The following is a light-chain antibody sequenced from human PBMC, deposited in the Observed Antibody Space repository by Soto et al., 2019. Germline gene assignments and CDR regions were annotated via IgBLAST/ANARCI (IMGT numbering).Light chain of an antibody. CDR3: LRYNAFSQT. Sequence: DIQMTQSPSTLSASVGDRVTITCRASQSMTDWLAWYQQKPGKAPKVLIYDAYSLQSGVPSRFSGSGSGTEFTLTIDSLQPDDVATYYCLRYNAFSQTFGQGTKVEI. V-gene: IGKV1-5*01. CDR2: DAY. J-gene: IGKJ1*01. CDR1: QSMTDW.